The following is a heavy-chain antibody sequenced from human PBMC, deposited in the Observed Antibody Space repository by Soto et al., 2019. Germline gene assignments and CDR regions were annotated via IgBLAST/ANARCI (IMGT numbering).Heavy chain of an antibody. CDR1: GDTFSSYA. D-gene: IGHD2-15*01. J-gene: IGHJ4*02. V-gene: IGHV1-69*12. CDR2: IIPIFGTA. Sequence: QVQLVQSGAEVKKPGSSVKVSCKASGDTFSSYAISWVRQAPGQGLEWMGGIIPIFGTANYAQKFQGRVTITADESTSTAYMELSSLRSEDTAVYYCAAGVVVAATLSYYFDYWGQGTLVTVSS. CDR3: AAGVVVAATLSYYFDY.